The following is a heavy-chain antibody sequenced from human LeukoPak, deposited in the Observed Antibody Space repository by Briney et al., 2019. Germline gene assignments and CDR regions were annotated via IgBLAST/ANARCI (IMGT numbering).Heavy chain of an antibody. V-gene: IGHV1-24*01. D-gene: IGHD2-2*01. CDR1: VYSLTELS. Sequence: ASVKVSCMVSVYSLTELSMLWVRQAPGKGLEWMGGFDPEDGETIYAQKFQGRVTMTEDTSTDTAYMELSSLRSEDTAVYYCATGPIVAGYCSSTSCPPWFDPWGQGTLVTVSS. J-gene: IGHJ5*02. CDR3: ATGPIVAGYCSSTSCPPWFDP. CDR2: FDPEDGET.